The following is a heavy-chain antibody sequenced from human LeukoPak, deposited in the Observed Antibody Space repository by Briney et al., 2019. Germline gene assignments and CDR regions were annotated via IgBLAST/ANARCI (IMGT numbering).Heavy chain of an antibody. D-gene: IGHD6-19*01. CDR3: ARVGYSSGWYVDY. J-gene: IGHJ4*02. V-gene: IGHV4-59*08. CDR1: GGSTSSYY. CDR2: IYYSGST. Sequence: SETLSLTFTVSGGSTSSYYWSWIRQPPGKGLEWIGYIYYSGSTNYNPSLKSRVTISVDTSKNQFSLKLSSVTAADTAVYYCARVGYSSGWYVDYWGQGTLVTVSS.